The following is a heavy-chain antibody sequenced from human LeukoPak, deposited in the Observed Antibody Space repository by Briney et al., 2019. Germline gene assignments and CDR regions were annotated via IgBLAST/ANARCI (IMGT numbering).Heavy chain of an antibody. J-gene: IGHJ4*02. CDR3: VKDLQRGGGY. D-gene: IGHD3-16*01. CDR2: ISSNGGST. CDR1: GFTFSSYA. V-gene: IGHV3-64D*09. Sequence: GGSLTLSCSASGFTFSSYAMQWVRQAPGKGLEYVSVISSNGGSTYYADSVKGRFTISRDNSKNTLYLQMSSLRAEDTAVYYCVKDLQRGGGYWGQGTLVTVSS.